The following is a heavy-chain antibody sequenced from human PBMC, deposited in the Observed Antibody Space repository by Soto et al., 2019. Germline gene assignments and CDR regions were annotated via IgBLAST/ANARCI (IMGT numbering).Heavy chain of an antibody. CDR3: ARAFTAMGLFDY. Sequence: SETLSLTCAVSGGSINSGGYSGSWIRQPPGKGLEWIGYLYYGGATYTNPSLKSRVSISVDWSKNQFSLKLNSVTAADTAVYYCARAFTAMGLFDYWGPGTLVTVSS. J-gene: IGHJ4*02. D-gene: IGHD5-18*01. CDR1: GGSINSGGYS. V-gene: IGHV4-30-2*01. CDR2: LYYGGAT.